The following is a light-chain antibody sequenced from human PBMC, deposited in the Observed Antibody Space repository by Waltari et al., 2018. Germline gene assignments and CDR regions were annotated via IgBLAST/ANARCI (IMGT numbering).Light chain of an antibody. CDR3: QQRGNGLT. V-gene: IGKV3-11*01. CDR2: DAS. CDR1: QIVSNY. J-gene: IGKJ4*01. Sequence: EIVLTQSPATLSLSPGERASLSCRACQIVSNYLAGYHQKPGQAPRLLIYDASTRATGTPARFSGSGSGTDFSLTISSLEPEDFAVYYCQQRGNGLTFGGGTKVEIK.